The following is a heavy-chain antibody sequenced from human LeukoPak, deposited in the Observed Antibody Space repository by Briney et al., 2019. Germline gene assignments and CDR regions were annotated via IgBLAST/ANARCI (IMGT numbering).Heavy chain of an antibody. D-gene: IGHD3-16*01. Sequence: GGSLRLSCAASGLTYRNYYFSWVRQAPGKGLEWISYISDDGSYANYADSVRGRFTISRDNAKNSLFLQMNSLRVEDTAVYYCARTMGRGPGGHVDYWGQGTLVTVSS. CDR2: ISDDGSYA. CDR3: ARTMGRGPGGHVDY. J-gene: IGHJ4*02. V-gene: IGHV3-11*03. CDR1: GLTYRNYY.